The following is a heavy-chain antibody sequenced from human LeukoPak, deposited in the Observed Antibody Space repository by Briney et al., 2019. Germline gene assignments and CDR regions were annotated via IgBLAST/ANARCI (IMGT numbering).Heavy chain of an antibody. Sequence: PSGTLSLTCGVSGGFIINGKWWSWVRQPPGKGLEWIGEISHSGSPNYNPSLKGRLTISVDTAKNQFSLKLSSVTAADTAVYYCVEGRSGHDYWGQGTLVTVSS. J-gene: IGHJ4*02. V-gene: IGHV4-4*02. D-gene: IGHD3-10*01. CDR1: GGFIINGKW. CDR3: VEGRSGHDY. CDR2: ISHSGSP.